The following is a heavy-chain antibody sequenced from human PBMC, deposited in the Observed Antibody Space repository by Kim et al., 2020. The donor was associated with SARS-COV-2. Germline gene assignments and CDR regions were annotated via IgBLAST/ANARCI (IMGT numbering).Heavy chain of an antibody. J-gene: IGHJ4*02. D-gene: IGHD2-15*01. CDR3: ITDHISYTPRGYCSGENCYRGY. CDR1: GFTFSNAW. CDR2: VKSKSDGETT. Sequence: GGSLRLSCAASGFTFSNAWMSWVRQAPGKGLEWVGRVKSKSDGETTDYAAPVKGRFTISREDSKNTLYLQMNSLNTEDTAVYYCITDHISYTPRGYCSGENCYRGYWGQGTLVTVYS. V-gene: IGHV3-15*05.